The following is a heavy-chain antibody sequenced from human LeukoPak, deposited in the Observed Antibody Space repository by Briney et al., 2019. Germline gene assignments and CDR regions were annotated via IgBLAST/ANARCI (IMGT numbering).Heavy chain of an antibody. CDR3: VRYYTRQSWYFDL. Sequence: GGSLRLSCAASGFTFSSYAMSWVRQAPGKGLEWVSVMSSGGYSEYYSDSVRGRFTISRDNSKDTLYLQMNSLTAEDTAVYYCVRYYTRQSWYFDLWGRGTLVTVSS. CDR1: GFTFSSYA. J-gene: IGHJ2*01. CDR2: MSSGGYSE. D-gene: IGHD2-15*01. V-gene: IGHV3-23*01.